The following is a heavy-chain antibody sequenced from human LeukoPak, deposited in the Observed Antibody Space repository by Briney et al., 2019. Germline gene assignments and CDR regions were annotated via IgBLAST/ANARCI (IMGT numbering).Heavy chain of an antibody. V-gene: IGHV3-74*01. CDR3: VSFYETY. J-gene: IGHJ4*02. D-gene: IGHD2-2*01. CDR1: GNYW. Sequence: GGSLRLSCAASGNYWMHWVRQAPGKGLVWVSHINGDGSWTTYADSVKGRFTISKDNTKNTVYLQMNNLRAEDTAVYYCVSFYETYWGRGTLVTVSS. CDR2: INGDGSWT.